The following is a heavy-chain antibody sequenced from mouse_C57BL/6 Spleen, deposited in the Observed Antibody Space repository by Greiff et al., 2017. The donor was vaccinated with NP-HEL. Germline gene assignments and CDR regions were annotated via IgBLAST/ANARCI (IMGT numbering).Heavy chain of an antibody. J-gene: IGHJ2*01. Sequence: EVQLVESGGDLVKPGGSLKLSCAASGFTFSSYGMSWVRQTPDKRLEWVATISSGGSYTYYPDSVKGRFTISRDNAKNTLYLQMGSLKSEGTAMYYCARHFGYYDYWGQGTTLTVSS. CDR2: ISSGGSYT. D-gene: IGHD2-3*01. V-gene: IGHV5-6*01. CDR3: ARHFGYYDY. CDR1: GFTFSSYG.